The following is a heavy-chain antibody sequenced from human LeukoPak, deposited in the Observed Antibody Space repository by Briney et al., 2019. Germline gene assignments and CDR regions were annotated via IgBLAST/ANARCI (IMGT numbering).Heavy chain of an antibody. D-gene: IGHD6-19*01. CDR2: IWYDGSNK. CDR1: GFTFSSYG. J-gene: IGHJ4*02. CDR3: ARDHSSGWYSDYFDY. V-gene: IGHV3-33*01. Sequence: PGRSLRLSCAASGFTFSSYGMHWARQAPGKGLEWGAVIWYDGSNKYYADSVKGHFTIYKENSKNTLYLKMNSLRAEDTAVYYCARDHSSGWYSDYFDYWGQGTLVTVSS.